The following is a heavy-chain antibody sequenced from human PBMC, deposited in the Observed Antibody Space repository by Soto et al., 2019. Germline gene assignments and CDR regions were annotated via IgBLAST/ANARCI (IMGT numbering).Heavy chain of an antibody. D-gene: IGHD3-3*01. CDR1: GFTYGDYA. Sequence: LILNCTANGFTYGDYAMSWFRQATEKELEWVGFIRSKAYGGTTEYAASVKGRFTISRDDSKSIAYLQMNSLKTEDTAVYYCTRDFPSDFWSGYYPIWGQGTLVTVSS. CDR2: IRSKAYGGTT. J-gene: IGHJ4*02. V-gene: IGHV3-49*03. CDR3: TRDFPSDFWSGYYPI.